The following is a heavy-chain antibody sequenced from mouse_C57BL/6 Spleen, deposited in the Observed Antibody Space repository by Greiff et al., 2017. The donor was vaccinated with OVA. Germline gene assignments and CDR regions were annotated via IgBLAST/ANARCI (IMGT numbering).Heavy chain of an antibody. CDR3: ARAGRNWYFDV. CDR2: ISYDGSN. Sequence: EVHLVESGPGLVKPSQSLSLTCSVTGYSITSGYYWNWIRQFPGNKLEWMGYISYDGSNNYNPSLKNRISITRDTSKNQFFLKLNSVTTEDTATYYCARAGRNWYFDVWGTGTTVTVSS. CDR1: GYSITSGYY. J-gene: IGHJ1*03. V-gene: IGHV3-6*01.